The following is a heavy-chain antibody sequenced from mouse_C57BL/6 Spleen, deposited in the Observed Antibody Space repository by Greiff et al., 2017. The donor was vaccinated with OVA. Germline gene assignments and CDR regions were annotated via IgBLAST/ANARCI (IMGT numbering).Heavy chain of an antibody. CDR1: GYTFTSYW. CDR3: GSGGYDY. CDR2: IEPSDSDT. J-gene: IGHJ2*01. Sequence: QVQLQQPGAELVRPGSSVKLSCKASGYTFTSYWMHWVQQRPIQGLEWIGNIEPSDSDTNYNQKFKDKATLTVDKSSSTAYMHLSSLTSEDSSVNYCGSGGYDYWGQGTTLTVSS. D-gene: IGHD2-2*01. V-gene: IGHV1-52*01.